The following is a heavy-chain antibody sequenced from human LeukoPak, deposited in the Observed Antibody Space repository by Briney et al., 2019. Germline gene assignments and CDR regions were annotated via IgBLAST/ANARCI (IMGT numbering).Heavy chain of an antibody. V-gene: IGHV3-7*01. Sequence: GGSLRLSCAASGFTFSSYWMSWVRQAPGKGLEWVANIKQDGSEKYYVDSVKGRFTISRDNSKNTLYLQINRLRVEDTAVYYCAKDPRYSSSTRCFGASGQGTLVTVSS. J-gene: IGHJ5*02. D-gene: IGHD2-2*01. CDR2: IKQDGSEK. CDR3: AKDPRYSSSTRCFGA. CDR1: GFTFSSYW.